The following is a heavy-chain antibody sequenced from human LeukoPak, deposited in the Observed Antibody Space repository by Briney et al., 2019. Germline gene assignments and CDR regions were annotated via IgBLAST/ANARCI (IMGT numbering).Heavy chain of an antibody. CDR2: ISGSGGST. CDR1: GFTFSSYA. J-gene: IGHJ4*02. V-gene: IGHV3-23*01. CDR3: AKNYYDSSGYEYYFDY. Sequence: GGSLRLSCAASGFTFSSYAMSWVRQAPGKGLEWVSAISGSGGSTYYADSVKGRFTISRDNSKSTLYLQMNSLRAEDTAVYYCAKNYYDSSGYEYYFDYWGQGTLVTVSS. D-gene: IGHD3-22*01.